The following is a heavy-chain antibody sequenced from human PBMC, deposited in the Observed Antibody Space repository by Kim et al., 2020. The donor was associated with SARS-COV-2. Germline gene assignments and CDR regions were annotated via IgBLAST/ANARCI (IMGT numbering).Heavy chain of an antibody. CDR2: IYYSGST. D-gene: IGHD6-19*01. CDR1: GGSISSSSYY. CDR3: ARRRIAVAGTGWFDP. V-gene: IGHV4-39*01. J-gene: IGHJ5*02. Sequence: SETLSLTCTVSGGSISSSSYYWGWIRQPPGKGLEWIGSIYYSGSTYYNPSLKVRVTISVDTSKNQFSLKLISVTAADTAVYDCARRRIAVAGTGWFDPWGQGTLVTVSS.